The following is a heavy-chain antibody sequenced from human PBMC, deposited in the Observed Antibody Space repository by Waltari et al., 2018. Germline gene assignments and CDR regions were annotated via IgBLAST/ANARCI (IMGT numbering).Heavy chain of an antibody. D-gene: IGHD6-13*01. Sequence: EVQLLQSGGGLVQPGGSLRLSCEASGFTFSIHAMTWVRQAPGKGLEWVSIISGNRADIYYADSVKGRFTISRDNSRNTLYLQMNSVRAEDTAVYYCAKDRGYEFPYYSDCWGQGTLVTVSS. V-gene: IGHV3-23*01. CDR3: AKDRGYEFPYYSDC. CDR2: ISGNRADI. J-gene: IGHJ4*02. CDR1: GFTFSIHA.